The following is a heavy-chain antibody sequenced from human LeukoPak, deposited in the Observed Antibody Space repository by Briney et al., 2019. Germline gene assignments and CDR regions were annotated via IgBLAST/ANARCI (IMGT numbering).Heavy chain of an antibody. J-gene: IGHJ3*02. CDR3: ARDKGRGAFDI. V-gene: IGHV3-33*01. CDR2: IWYDGSDK. CDR1: GFTFSSYG. D-gene: IGHD3-10*01. Sequence: GRSLRLSCAASGFTFSSYGMHWVRQAPGKGLEWVAVIWYDGSDKYYADSVKGRFTISRDNSKNTLYLQMNRMRAEDTAVYYCARDKGRGAFDIWGQGTMVTVSS.